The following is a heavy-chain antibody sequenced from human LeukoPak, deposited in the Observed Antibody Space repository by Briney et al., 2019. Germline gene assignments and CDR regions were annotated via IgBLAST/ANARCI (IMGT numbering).Heavy chain of an antibody. CDR2: INPNSGGT. CDR1: GYTFTGYY. CDR3: ARETDDIVATITSNFDY. Sequence: ASVKVSCKASGYTFTGYYMHRVRQAPGRGLEWMGWINPNSGGTNYAQKFQGRVTMTRDTSISTAYMELSRLRSDDTAVYYCARETDDIVATITSNFDYWGQGTLVTVSS. J-gene: IGHJ4*02. V-gene: IGHV1-2*02. D-gene: IGHD5-12*01.